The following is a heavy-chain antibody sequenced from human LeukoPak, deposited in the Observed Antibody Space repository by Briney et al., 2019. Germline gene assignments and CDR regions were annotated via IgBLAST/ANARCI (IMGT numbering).Heavy chain of an antibody. J-gene: IGHJ6*03. CDR3: ATGGGSSWYYYYYYMDV. CDR1: GFTFSSYW. D-gene: IGHD6-13*01. CDR2: IKQDGSEK. V-gene: IGHV3-7*01. Sequence: GGSLRLSCAASGFTFSSYWMSWVRQAPGKGLEWVANIKQDGSEKYYVDSVKGRFTISRDNAKNSLYLQMNSLRAEDTAVYYCATGGGSSWYYYYYYMDVWGKGTTVTVSS.